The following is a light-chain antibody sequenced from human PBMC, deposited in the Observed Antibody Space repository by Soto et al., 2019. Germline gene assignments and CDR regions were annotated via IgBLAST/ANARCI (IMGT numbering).Light chain of an antibody. CDR3: KHYNSYSEA. V-gene: IGKV1-16*01. J-gene: IGKJ1*01. CDR1: QSISNY. Sequence: DIQMTQSPSSLSASVGDRVTITCRASQSISNYLNWYQQKPGKAPKLLIYAASSLQSGVPSRFSGSGSGTEFTLTIRSLQPDDFATYYCKHYNSYSEAFGQGTKVDI. CDR2: AAS.